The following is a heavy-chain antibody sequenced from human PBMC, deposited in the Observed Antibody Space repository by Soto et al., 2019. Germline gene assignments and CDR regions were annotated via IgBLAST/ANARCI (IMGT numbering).Heavy chain of an antibody. CDR2: ISSSSSTI. V-gene: IGHV3-48*02. CDR1: GFTFSSYS. J-gene: IGHJ6*02. CDR3: ARVWVYILPYGMDV. D-gene: IGHD3-16*01. Sequence: PGGSLRLSCAASGFTFSSYSMNWVRQAPGKGLEWVSYISSSSSTIYYADSVKGRFTISRDNAKNSLYLQMNSLRDEDTAVYYCARVWVYILPYGMDVWGQGTTVSVSS.